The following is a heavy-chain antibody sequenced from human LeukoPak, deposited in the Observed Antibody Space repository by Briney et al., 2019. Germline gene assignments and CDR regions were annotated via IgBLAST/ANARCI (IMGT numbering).Heavy chain of an antibody. CDR3: ARALGATMVRGVIGKLNWFDP. J-gene: IGHJ5*02. CDR2: IYYSGST. D-gene: IGHD3-10*01. V-gene: IGHV4-31*03. Sequence: SHTLSLTCTVSGGSISSGGYYWSWIRQQPGKGLEWIGYIYYSGSTYYTPSLKSRVTISVDTYKNQFSLKLSSVTAADTAVYYCARALGATMVRGVIGKLNWFDPWGQGTLVTVS. CDR1: GGSISSGGYY.